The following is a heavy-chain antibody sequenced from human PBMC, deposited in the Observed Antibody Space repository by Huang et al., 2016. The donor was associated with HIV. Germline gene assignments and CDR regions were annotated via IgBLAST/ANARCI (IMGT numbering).Heavy chain of an antibody. J-gene: IGHJ4*02. CDR1: GFPLSKFG. Sequence: VESGGSLRLSCAVSGFPLSKFGMHWVRQAPGKGLQCVAFIRVDGTNTYYPDSMRGRFTSSRDISNNTVFLQMDSLRPEDTAVYYCAKEGWPSQNYPFFDSWGQGALVIVSS. CDR3: AKEGWPSQNYPFFDS. V-gene: IGHV3-30*02. D-gene: IGHD1-7*01. CDR2: IRVDGTNT.